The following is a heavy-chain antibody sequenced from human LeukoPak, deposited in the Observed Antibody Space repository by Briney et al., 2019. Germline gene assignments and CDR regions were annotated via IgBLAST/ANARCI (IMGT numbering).Heavy chain of an antibody. CDR1: GYTFTSYG. CDR2: ISAYNGNT. CDR3: ATMDYFNMASDY. D-gene: IGHD3/OR15-3a*01. J-gene: IGHJ4*02. Sequence: ASVKVSCKASGYTFTSYGISWVRQAPGQGLEWMGWISAYNGNTNYAQKLQGRVTMTTDTSTSTAYMELRSLRSDDTAVYYCATMDYFNMASDYWGQGTLVTVSS. V-gene: IGHV1-18*01.